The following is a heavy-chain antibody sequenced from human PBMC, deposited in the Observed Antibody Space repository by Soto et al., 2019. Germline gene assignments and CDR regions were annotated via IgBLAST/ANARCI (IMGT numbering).Heavy chain of an antibody. CDR3: ARDRGDIVVVPAAMSSWFDP. CDR1: GGTFSSYT. Sequence: GASVKVSCKASGGTFSSYTISWARQAPGQGLEWMGRIIPILGIANYAQKFQGRVTITADKSTSTAYMELSSLRSEDTAVYYCARDRGDIVVVPAAMSSWFDPWGQGTLVTVSS. CDR2: IIPILGIA. J-gene: IGHJ5*02. V-gene: IGHV1-69*04. D-gene: IGHD2-2*01.